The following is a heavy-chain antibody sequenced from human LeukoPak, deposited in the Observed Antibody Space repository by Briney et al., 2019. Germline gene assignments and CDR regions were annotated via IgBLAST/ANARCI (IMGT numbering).Heavy chain of an antibody. Sequence: VASVKVSCKASGYTFTSYGISWVRQAPGQGLEWMGWISAYNGNTNYAQKLQGRVTMTTDTSTSTAYMELRSLRSDDTAVYYCARDLEQWRPPYRDYWGQGTLVTVSS. CDR3: ARDLEQWRPPYRDY. CDR2: ISAYNGNT. D-gene: IGHD6-19*01. V-gene: IGHV1-18*01. CDR1: GYTFTSYG. J-gene: IGHJ4*02.